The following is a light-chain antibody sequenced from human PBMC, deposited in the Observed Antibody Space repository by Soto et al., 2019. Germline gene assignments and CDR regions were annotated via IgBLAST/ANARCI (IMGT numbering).Light chain of an antibody. CDR2: EVS. J-gene: IGLJ2*01. CDR3: SSYTSTSTLV. V-gene: IGLV2-14*01. Sequence: QSVLTQPASVSGSPGQSITISCTGTSSDVGGYSFVSWYQQHPGKAPKLMIYEVSNWPSGVSNRFFGSKSGNTASLTISGLQAEDEAEYYCSSYTSTSTLVFGGGTKVTVL. CDR1: SSDVGGYSF.